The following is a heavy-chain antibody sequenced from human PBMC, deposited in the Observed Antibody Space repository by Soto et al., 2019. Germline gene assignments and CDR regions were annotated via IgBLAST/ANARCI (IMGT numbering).Heavy chain of an antibody. D-gene: IGHD2-21*01. CDR2: IYYSGST. Sequence: SETLSLTCTVSGGSISSGDYYWSWIRQPPGKGLEWIGYIYYSGSTYYNPSLKSRVTISVDTSKNQFSLKLSSVTAADTAVYYCARDYLKGGESYYYYYGMDVWGQGTTVTVSS. CDR3: ARDYLKGGESYYYYYGMDV. J-gene: IGHJ6*02. CDR1: GGSISSGDYY. V-gene: IGHV4-30-4*01.